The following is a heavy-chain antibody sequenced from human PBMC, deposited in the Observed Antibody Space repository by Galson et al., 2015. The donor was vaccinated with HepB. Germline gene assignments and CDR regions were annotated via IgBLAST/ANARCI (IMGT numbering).Heavy chain of an antibody. CDR1: GFTFDDYA. Sequence: SLRLSCAASGFTFDDYAMHWVRQAPGKGLEWVSGISWNSGSIGYADSVKGRFTISRDNAKNSLYLQMNSLRAEDTALYYCAKVTPCSSTSCWGPFDYWGQGTLVTVSS. V-gene: IGHV3-9*01. D-gene: IGHD2-2*01. J-gene: IGHJ4*02. CDR2: ISWNSGSI. CDR3: AKVTPCSSTSCWGPFDY.